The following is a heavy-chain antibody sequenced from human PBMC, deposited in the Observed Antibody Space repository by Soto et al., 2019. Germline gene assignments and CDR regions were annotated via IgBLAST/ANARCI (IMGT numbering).Heavy chain of an antibody. J-gene: IGHJ5*02. V-gene: IGHV4-4*07. D-gene: IGHD1-1*01. Sequence: SEPLSLTCTVSGASISGFYWSWIRKSAGKGLEWIGRIYATGTTDYNPSLKSRVMMSVDTSKKQFSLKLRSVTAADTAVYYCVRDGTKTLRDWFDPWGQGISVTVSS. CDR2: IYATGTT. CDR3: VRDGTKTLRDWFDP. CDR1: GASISGFY.